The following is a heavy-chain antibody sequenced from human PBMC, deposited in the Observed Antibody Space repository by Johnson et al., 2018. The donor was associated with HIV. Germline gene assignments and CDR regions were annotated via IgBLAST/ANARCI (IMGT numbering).Heavy chain of an antibody. CDR1: GFTVSTNY. D-gene: IGHD3-16*01. CDR2: IYSGGSGGST. CDR3: AKPPSMGADAFDI. V-gene: IGHV3-66*04. J-gene: IGHJ3*02. Sequence: LLVESGGGVVRPGGSLRLSCADSGFTVSTNYMSWVRQTPGKGLEWVSVIYSGGSGGSTYYADSVKGRFTISRDNSKNTLYLQMNSLRAEDTAVYYCAKPPSMGADAFDIWGQGTMVTVSS.